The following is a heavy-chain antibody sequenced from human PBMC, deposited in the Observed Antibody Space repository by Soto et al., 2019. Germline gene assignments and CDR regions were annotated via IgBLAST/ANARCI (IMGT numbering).Heavy chain of an antibody. J-gene: IGHJ4*02. CDR1: GSTFSTYA. V-gene: IGHV3-23*01. CDR3: VKDRGSRRWFVALFDS. D-gene: IGHD6-19*01. Sequence: EVQLLESGGGLVKPGGSLRLSCVVSGSTFSTYAMSWVRQTPGKGLEWASAISGSGGITYYADSVKGRFTITRDNSKNTLYLQMNSLRADDAGVYYCVKDRGSRRWFVALFDSWGRGTLVTVSP. CDR2: ISGSGGIT.